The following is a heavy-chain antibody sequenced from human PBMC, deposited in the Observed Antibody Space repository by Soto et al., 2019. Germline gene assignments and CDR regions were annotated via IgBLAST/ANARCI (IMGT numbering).Heavy chain of an antibody. V-gene: IGHV4-31*02. CDR2: GYHPGQI. CDR3: ARALVTDYNSRDYHYYFAMDV. J-gene: IGHJ6*02. Sequence: TPSLTCVISEGPVSGDDIYGSWMRQLPGKRLESIANGYHPGQIYYKPSLKRRVSMSVETSQNKFSLILASVTAADTAVYYCARALVTDYNSRDYHYYFAMDVWGQGTSVTVSS. D-gene: IGHD3-22*01. CDR1: EGPVSGDDIY.